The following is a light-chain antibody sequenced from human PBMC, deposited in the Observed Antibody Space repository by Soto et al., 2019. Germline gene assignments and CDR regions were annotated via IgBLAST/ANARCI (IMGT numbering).Light chain of an antibody. CDR1: QSIRSN. Sequence: EIVMTQSPATLSVSPWDSATLSCRASQSIRSNFAWYQQKPGQAPRLLIYGASTRATGVPARFSGSGSGTDFTLTITSLQSEDFAVYYCQQYNNWPPFTFGPGTKVDIK. J-gene: IGKJ3*01. V-gene: IGKV3-15*01. CDR3: QQYNNWPPFT. CDR2: GAS.